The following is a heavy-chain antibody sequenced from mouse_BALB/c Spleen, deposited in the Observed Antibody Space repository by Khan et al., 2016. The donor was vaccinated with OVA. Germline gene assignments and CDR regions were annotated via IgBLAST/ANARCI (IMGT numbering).Heavy chain of an antibody. CDR2: IYPGTDNT. V-gene: IGHV1-76*01. CDR3: AREEALYYFDY. D-gene: IGHD3-2*02. Sequence: QVQLKQSGAELVRPGASVKLSCKTSGYIFTSYWIHWVKQWSGQGLEWIARIYPGTDNTYYNEKFKDKATLTADKSSSTAYMQLSSLKSEDSAVYFCAREEALYYFDYWGQGTTLTVSS. J-gene: IGHJ2*01. CDR1: GYIFTSYW.